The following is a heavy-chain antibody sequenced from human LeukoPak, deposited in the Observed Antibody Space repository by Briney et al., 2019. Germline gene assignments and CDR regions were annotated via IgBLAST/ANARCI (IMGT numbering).Heavy chain of an antibody. Sequence: GGSLRLSCAASGFTFSSYSMNWVRQAPGKGLEWVSSITSSSSYIYYADSVKGRFTISRDNAKNSLYLQMNSLRAEDTAVYYCAKDPFYSGSYYDPYVDSWGQGTLVTVSS. CDR3: AKDPFYSGSYYDPYVDS. CDR1: GFTFSSYS. D-gene: IGHD3-10*01. J-gene: IGHJ4*02. V-gene: IGHV3-21*01. CDR2: ITSSSSYI.